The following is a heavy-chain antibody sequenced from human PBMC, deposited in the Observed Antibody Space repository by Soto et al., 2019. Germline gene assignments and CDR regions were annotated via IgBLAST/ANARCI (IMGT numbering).Heavy chain of an antibody. CDR1: GFTFTSSA. V-gene: IGHV1-58*01. Sequence: ASVKVSCKASGFTFTSSAVQWVRQARGQRLEGIGWIVVGSGNTNYAQKFQERVTITRDMSTSTANMELSSLRSEDTAVYYCGAVASPNQGYYYGMDVWGQGTTVTVSS. J-gene: IGHJ6*02. CDR2: IVVGSGNT. CDR3: GAVASPNQGYYYGMDV. D-gene: IGHD5-12*01.